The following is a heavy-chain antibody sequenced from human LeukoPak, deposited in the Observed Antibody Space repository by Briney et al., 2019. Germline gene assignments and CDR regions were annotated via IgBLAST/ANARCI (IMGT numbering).Heavy chain of an antibody. J-gene: IGHJ3*02. CDR2: IYYSGST. Sequence: PSETLSLTCTVSGGSISSYYWSWIRQPPGKGLEWIGYIYYSGSTNYNPSLKSRVTISVDTSKNQSSLKLSSVTAADTAVYYCARDSYGSGRPNDAFDIWGQGTMVTVSS. V-gene: IGHV4-59*01. CDR1: GGSISSYY. D-gene: IGHD3-10*01. CDR3: ARDSYGSGRPNDAFDI.